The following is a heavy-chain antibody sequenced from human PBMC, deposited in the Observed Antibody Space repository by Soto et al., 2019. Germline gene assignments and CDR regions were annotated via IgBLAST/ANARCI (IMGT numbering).Heavy chain of an antibody. CDR2: ISGSGGST. Sequence: EVQLLESGGGLVQPGGSLRLSCAASGFTFSSYAMSWVRQAPGKGLEWVSAISGSGGSTYYADSVKGRFTISRDNSKNTLYLQMNSLRAEDTAVYYFAKDDCGGDCYSNVDYWGQGTLVTVSS. CDR3: AKDDCGGDCYSNVDY. D-gene: IGHD2-21*02. CDR1: GFTFSSYA. J-gene: IGHJ4*02. V-gene: IGHV3-23*01.